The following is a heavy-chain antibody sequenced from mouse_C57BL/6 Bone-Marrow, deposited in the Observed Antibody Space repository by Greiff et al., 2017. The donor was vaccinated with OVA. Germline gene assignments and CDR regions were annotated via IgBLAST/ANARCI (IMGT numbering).Heavy chain of an antibody. J-gene: IGHJ4*01. CDR1: GYTFTDYN. V-gene: IGHV1-18*01. CDR3: GRCVYAMDY. CDR2: INPNNGGT. Sequence: EVKLVESGPELVKPGASVKIPCKASGYTFTDYNMDWVKQSRGKSLEWIGDINPNNGGTIYNQKFKGKATLTVDKSSSTAYMELRSLTSEDTAVYYCGRCVYAMDYWGQGTSVTVSS.